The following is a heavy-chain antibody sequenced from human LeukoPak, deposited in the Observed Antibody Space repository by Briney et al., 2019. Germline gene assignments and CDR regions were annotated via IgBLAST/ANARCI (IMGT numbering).Heavy chain of an antibody. D-gene: IGHD3-3*01. Sequence: PSETLSLTCAVYGGSFSGYYWSWIRQPPGKGLEWIGEINHSGSTNYNPSLKSRVTISVDTSKNQFSLKLSSVTAADTAVYYCARQYYGFWSGYYRIFDYWGQGTLVTVSS. V-gene: IGHV4-34*01. CDR3: ARQYYGFWSGYYRIFDY. J-gene: IGHJ4*02. CDR1: GGSFSGYY. CDR2: INHSGST.